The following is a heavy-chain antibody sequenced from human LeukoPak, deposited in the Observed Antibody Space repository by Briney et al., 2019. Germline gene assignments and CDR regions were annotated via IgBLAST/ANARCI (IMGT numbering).Heavy chain of an antibody. D-gene: IGHD6-13*01. CDR2: IRSKANSYAT. J-gene: IGHJ4*02. Sequence: GGSLKLSCAASGFTFSGSAMHWVRQASGKGLEWVGRIRSKANSYATAYAASVKGRFTISRDDSKNTAYLQMNSLKTEDTAVYYCTLNLLCSSSWYGWGQGTLVTVSS. CDR1: GFTFSGSA. V-gene: IGHV3-73*01. CDR3: TLNLLCSSSWYG.